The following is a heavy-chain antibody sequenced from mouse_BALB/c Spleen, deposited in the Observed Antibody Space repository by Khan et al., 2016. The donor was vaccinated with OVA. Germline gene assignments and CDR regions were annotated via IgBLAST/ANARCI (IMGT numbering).Heavy chain of an antibody. CDR3: ARAYYGNYREAMDY. V-gene: IGHV2-6-7*01. J-gene: IGHJ4*01. D-gene: IGHD2-10*01. CDR1: GFSLTGYG. Sequence: QVQLKESGPGLVAPSQSLSITCTVSGFSLTGYGVNWVRQPPGKGLEWLGMIWGDGSTDYNSALKSRLSISKDNSKSQVFLKMNSLQTDDTAGYYCARAYYGNYREAMDYWGQGTSVTVSS. CDR2: IWGDGST.